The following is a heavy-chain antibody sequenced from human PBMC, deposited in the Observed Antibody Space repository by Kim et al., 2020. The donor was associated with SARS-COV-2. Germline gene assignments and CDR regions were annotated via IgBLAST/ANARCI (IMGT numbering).Heavy chain of an antibody. J-gene: IGHJ4*02. Sequence: TREYAASVKGRFTIPSDNSKNSLFLQMNSLKTEDTAVYYCATPIGLAGTRFCYWGQGTLVTVSS. D-gene: IGHD6-19*01. CDR2: TR. V-gene: IGHV3-72*01. CDR3: ATPIGLAGTRFCY.